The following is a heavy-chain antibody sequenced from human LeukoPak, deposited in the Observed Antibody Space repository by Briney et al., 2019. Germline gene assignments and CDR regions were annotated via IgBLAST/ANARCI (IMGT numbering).Heavy chain of an antibody. J-gene: IGHJ6*03. Sequence: GGSLRLSCTASGFTFGDYAMSWFRQAPEKVLEWVAFIRSKEYGGASEYAASVKGRFTISRDDSKSIAYLQMNSLKTEDTAVYYRTRDLYGSSWYGDYYYYMDVWGKGTTVTVSS. CDR2: IRSKEYGGAS. D-gene: IGHD6-13*01. CDR1: GFTFGDYA. CDR3: TRDLYGSSWYGDYYYYMDV. V-gene: IGHV3-49*03.